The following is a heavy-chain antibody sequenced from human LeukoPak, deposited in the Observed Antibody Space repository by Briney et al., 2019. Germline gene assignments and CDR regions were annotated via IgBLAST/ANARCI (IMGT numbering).Heavy chain of an antibody. J-gene: IGHJ4*02. D-gene: IGHD1-26*01. CDR1: GFTFSNAW. Sequence: GGSLRLSCAASGFTFSNAWMSWVRQAPGKGLEWVGRIKSKTDGGTTDYAAPVKGRFTISRDDSKNTLYPQMNSLKTEDTAVYYCTTEGEVGATLADEYTHNYWGQGTLVTVSS. CDR3: TTEGEVGATLADEYTHNY. V-gene: IGHV3-15*01. CDR2: IKSKTDGGTT.